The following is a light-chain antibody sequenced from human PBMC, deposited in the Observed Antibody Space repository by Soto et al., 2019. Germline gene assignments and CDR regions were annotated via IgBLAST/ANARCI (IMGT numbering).Light chain of an antibody. J-gene: IGKJ1*01. CDR2: AAS. Sequence: TQSQSSLCSSVGDRNPITCRASRDIGSDLGWYQQKPGKAPRLLIYAASILQSGVPSRFSGSGSGTDFTLTISSLQPEDFATYYCLQDYSFPWTFGQGSK. CDR1: RDIGSD. V-gene: IGKV1-6*02. CDR3: LQDYSFPWT.